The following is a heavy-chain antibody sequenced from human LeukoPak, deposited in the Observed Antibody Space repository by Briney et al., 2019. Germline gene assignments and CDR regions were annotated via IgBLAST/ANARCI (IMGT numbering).Heavy chain of an antibody. Sequence: ASVKVSCKASGYTFTGYYMHWVRQAPGQGLEWMGWINPNSGGTNYAQKFQGRVTMTRDTSISTAYMELSRLRSDDTAVYYCARGLAGRRYCSSTSCYTPDYWGQGTLVTVSS. CDR1: GYTFTGYY. CDR2: INPNSGGT. CDR3: ARGLAGRRYCSSTSCYTPDY. V-gene: IGHV1-2*02. D-gene: IGHD2-2*02. J-gene: IGHJ4*02.